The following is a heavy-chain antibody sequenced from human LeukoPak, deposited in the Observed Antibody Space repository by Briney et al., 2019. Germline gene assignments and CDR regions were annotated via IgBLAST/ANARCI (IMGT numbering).Heavy chain of an antibody. J-gene: IGHJ4*02. V-gene: IGHV1-3*01. Sequence: ASVKVSCKASGYTFTSYAMHWVRQAPGQRLEWMGWINAGNGNTKYSQKFQGRVTITRDTSASTAYMELSSLRSEDTAVYYCARVPQAAAGTVRGSFDYWGQGTLVTVSS. CDR1: GYTFTSYA. D-gene: IGHD6-13*01. CDR2: INAGNGNT. CDR3: ARVPQAAAGTVRGSFDY.